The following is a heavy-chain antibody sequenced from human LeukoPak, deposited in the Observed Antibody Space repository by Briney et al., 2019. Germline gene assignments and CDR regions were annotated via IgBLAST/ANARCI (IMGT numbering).Heavy chain of an antibody. D-gene: IGHD2-15*01. Sequence: SETLSLTCTVSGYSISTGYYWGWIRQSPGKGLEWIGNIYQSGRTSYNSSLESRVTISVDTSKNQFSLKLSSVTAADTAVYYCARVLGSYCSGGSCPFDYWGQGTLVTVSS. J-gene: IGHJ4*02. CDR2: IYQSGRT. V-gene: IGHV4-38-2*02. CDR3: ARVLGSYCSGGSCPFDY. CDR1: GYSISTGYY.